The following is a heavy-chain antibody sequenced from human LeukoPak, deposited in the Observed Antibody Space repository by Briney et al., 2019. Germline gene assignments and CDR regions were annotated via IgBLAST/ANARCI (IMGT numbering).Heavy chain of an antibody. CDR2: IKQDGSEK. CDR3: ARVRAVADFDY. V-gene: IGHV3-7*03. J-gene: IGHJ4*02. D-gene: IGHD6-19*01. CDR1: GFTFSSYW. Sequence: PGGSLRLSCAASGFTFSSYWMSWVRQAPGKGLEWVANIKQDGSEKYYVDSVKGRFTISRDNAKNSLYLQMNSLRAEDTALYYCARVRAVADFDYWGQGTLVTVSS.